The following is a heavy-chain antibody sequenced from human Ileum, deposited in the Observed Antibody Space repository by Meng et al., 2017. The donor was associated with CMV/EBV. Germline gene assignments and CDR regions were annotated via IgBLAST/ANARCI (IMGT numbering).Heavy chain of an antibody. CDR2: IDTNTGNP. Sequence: QVPLVQSRSELKKPGASVTVSCKASGYTFTSNNMIWVRQAPGKGPEWMGWIDTNTGNPTYAQRFTGRFVFSFDTSVSTAYLQISSLKAKDTAVYYCARDGLSGRYFDYWGQGTLVTVSS. CDR1: GYTFTSNN. D-gene: IGHD1-26*01. J-gene: IGHJ4*02. V-gene: IGHV7-4-1*02. CDR3: ARDGLSGRYFDY.